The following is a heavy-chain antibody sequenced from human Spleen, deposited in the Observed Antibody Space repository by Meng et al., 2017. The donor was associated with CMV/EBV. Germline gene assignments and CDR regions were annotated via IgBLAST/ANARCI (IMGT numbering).Heavy chain of an antibody. J-gene: IGHJ4*02. CDR2: ISSSGSTI. CDR3: ARDRPSAWWFDY. V-gene: IGHV3-48*03. Sequence: GGPLRLSCAASGFTFSSYEMNWVRQAPGKGLEWVSYISSSGSTIYYADSVKGRFTISRDNAKSSLYLQMNSLRAEDTAAYYCARDRPSAWWFDYWGQGTLVTVSS. D-gene: IGHD2-15*01. CDR1: GFTFSSYE.